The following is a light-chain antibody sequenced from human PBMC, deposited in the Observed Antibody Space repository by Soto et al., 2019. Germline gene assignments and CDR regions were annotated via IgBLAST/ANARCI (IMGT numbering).Light chain of an antibody. V-gene: IGKV3-20*01. CDR2: GAS. CDR3: QQYGSAPLYT. J-gene: IGKJ2*01. CDR1: QSVSSSY. Sequence: EIVLTQSPGTLSLSPGERATLSCRASQSVSSSYLAWYQQKPGQAPRLLIYGASSRATGIPDRFSGSGSGTDFTLTISRLEPEGLSEYYCQQYGSAPLYTFGQGTKLEIK.